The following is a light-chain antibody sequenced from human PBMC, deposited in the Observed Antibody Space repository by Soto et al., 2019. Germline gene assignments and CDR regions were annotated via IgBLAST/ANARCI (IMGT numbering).Light chain of an antibody. CDR1: QSVGASR. CDR2: GAS. J-gene: IGKJ1*01. V-gene: IGKV3-20*01. Sequence: EIVMTQSPATLSVSPGERATLSCRASQSVGASRLAWYQQKPGQAPRLLIYGASNRATGIPDRFSGSGSGTDFTLTISRLEPEDFAVYYCQQYGSSGTFGQGTKVDI. CDR3: QQYGSSGT.